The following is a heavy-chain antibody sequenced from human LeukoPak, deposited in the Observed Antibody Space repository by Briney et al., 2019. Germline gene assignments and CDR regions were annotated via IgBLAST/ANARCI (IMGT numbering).Heavy chain of an antibody. J-gene: IGHJ4*02. Sequence: PGGSLRLSCAASGFTYISYAMSWVRQAPGKGLEWVSGISGSGGSTYYADSVKGRFTISRDNSKNTLYLQMNSLRAEDTAVYYCAKALRAYYFDYWGQGTLVTVSP. CDR3: AKALRAYYFDY. CDR2: ISGSGGST. V-gene: IGHV3-23*01. CDR1: GFTYISYA.